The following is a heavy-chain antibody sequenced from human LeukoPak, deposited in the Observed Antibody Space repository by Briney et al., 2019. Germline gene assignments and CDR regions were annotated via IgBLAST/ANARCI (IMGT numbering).Heavy chain of an antibody. J-gene: IGHJ4*02. D-gene: IGHD6-13*01. CDR2: IRYDGSNK. CDR1: GFTFSSYG. V-gene: IGHV3-30*02. Sequence: GGSLRLSCAASGFTFSSYGMHWFRQAPGKGLEWVAFIRYDGSNKYYADSVKGRFTISRDNSKNTLYLQMNSLRAEDTAVYYCALKSSSWASFDYWGQGTLVTVSS. CDR3: ALKSSSWASFDY.